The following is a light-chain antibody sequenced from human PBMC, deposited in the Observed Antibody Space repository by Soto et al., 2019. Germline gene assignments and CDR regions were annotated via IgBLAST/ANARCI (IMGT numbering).Light chain of an antibody. CDR2: DNN. Sequence: QSVLTQPPSVSAAPGQKVTISCSGTSSNIENNYVSWYQQIPGTAPKLLIYDNNKRPSGVPDRFSGSKSGTSATLGITGLQTGDEADYYCGTWDSSLTTVVFGGGTKLTVL. CDR3: GTWDSSLTTVV. V-gene: IGLV1-51*01. CDR1: SSNIENNY. J-gene: IGLJ2*01.